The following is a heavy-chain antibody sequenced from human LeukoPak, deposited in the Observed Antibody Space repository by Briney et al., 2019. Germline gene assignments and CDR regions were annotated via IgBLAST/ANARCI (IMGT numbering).Heavy chain of an antibody. CDR1: GGSINNYY. CDR3: ARHGYYGPLDAFDI. Sequence: PSETLSLTWTVSGGSINNYYWSWIRQPPGKGLEWIGYIYYSGSTNYNPSLKSRVTISVDTSKNQFSLKLSSVTAADTAVYYCARHGYYGPLDAFDIWGQGTMVTVSS. V-gene: IGHV4-59*08. CDR2: IYYSGST. J-gene: IGHJ3*02. D-gene: IGHD3-22*01.